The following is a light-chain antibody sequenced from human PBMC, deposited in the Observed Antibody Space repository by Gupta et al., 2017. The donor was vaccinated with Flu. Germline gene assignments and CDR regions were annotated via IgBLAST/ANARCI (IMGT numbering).Light chain of an antibody. CDR2: AAS. V-gene: IGKV1-6*01. J-gene: IGKJ1*01. CDR1: QGIRYD. Sequence: AIQMTQSPSSLAASVGDRVTITCRASQGIRYDLGWYQQKPGKAPKLLIYAASNLHSGVPSRFSGSGSGTDFTLTISSLQPEDFATYYCLQDYNYPWTFGQGTKVEIK. CDR3: LQDYNYPWT.